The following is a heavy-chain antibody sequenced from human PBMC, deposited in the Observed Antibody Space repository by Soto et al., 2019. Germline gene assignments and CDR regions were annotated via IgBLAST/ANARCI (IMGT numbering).Heavy chain of an antibody. J-gene: IGHJ4*02. Sequence: GGSLRLSCAASGFTFSGSAMHWVRQASGKGLEWVDRIRSKANSYETAYAASVKGRFTISRDDSKNTAYLQMNSLKTKDTTVYYCTRHPPSSSSDYWDQGNQVTFSS. CDR2: IRSKANSYET. CDR3: TRHPPSSSSDY. V-gene: IGHV3-73*01. CDR1: GFTFSGSA. D-gene: IGHD6-6*01.